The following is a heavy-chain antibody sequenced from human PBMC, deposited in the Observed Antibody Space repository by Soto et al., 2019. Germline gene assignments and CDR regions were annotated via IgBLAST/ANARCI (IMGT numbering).Heavy chain of an antibody. V-gene: IGHV5-51*01. Sequence: GESLKISCKGSGYSFSRNWIGWVRQMPGKGLEWMGIIYPGDFDTRYSPSFQGQVTISVDKSIGTAYLQWSSLRASDTGIYYCARHSLIAAAGSGRPDYWGQGTLVTVSS. CDR2: IYPGDFDT. D-gene: IGHD6-13*01. CDR1: GYSFSRNW. J-gene: IGHJ4*02. CDR3: ARHSLIAAAGSGRPDY.